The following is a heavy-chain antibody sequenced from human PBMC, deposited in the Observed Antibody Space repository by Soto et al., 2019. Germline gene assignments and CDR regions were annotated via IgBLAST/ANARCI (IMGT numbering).Heavy chain of an antibody. Sequence: GGSLRLSCAASGFTFSSYAMSWVRQAPGKGLEWVSAISGSGGSTYYADSVKGRFTISRDNSKNTLYLQMNSLRAEDTAVYYCAKEGVATEWGPYAVDYWGQGTLVTVSS. CDR2: ISGSGGST. V-gene: IGHV3-23*01. CDR1: GFTFSSYA. CDR3: AKEGVATEWGPYAVDY. J-gene: IGHJ4*02. D-gene: IGHD3-3*01.